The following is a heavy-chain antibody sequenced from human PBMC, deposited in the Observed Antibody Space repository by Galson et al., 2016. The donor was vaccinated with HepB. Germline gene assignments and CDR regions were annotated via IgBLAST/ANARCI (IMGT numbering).Heavy chain of an antibody. CDR3: AKNSLRVIVGAADY. D-gene: IGHD1-26*01. CDR2: ISYDGSHK. V-gene: IGHV3-30-3*02. J-gene: IGHJ4*02. CDR1: GFTFSTYS. Sequence: SLRLSCAASGFTFSTYSMHWVRQGPGKGLEWVSVISYDGSHKYYADSVKGRFTISRDISKNTLYLQVNSLRAEDTAVYYCAKNSLRVIVGAADYWGQGTLVTVSS.